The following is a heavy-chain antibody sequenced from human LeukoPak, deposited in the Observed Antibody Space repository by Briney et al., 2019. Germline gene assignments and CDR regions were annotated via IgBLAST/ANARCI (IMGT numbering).Heavy chain of an antibody. CDR3: ARGQRWLQSPGFWFDP. V-gene: IGHV4-34*01. CDR1: GGSFSGYY. CDR2: INHSGST. J-gene: IGHJ5*02. Sequence: SETLSLTCAVYGGSFSGYYWSWIRQPPGKGLEWIGEINHSGSTNYNPSLKSRVTISVDTSKNQLSLKLSSVTAADTAVYYCARGQRWLQSPGFWFDPWGQGTLVTVSS. D-gene: IGHD5-24*01.